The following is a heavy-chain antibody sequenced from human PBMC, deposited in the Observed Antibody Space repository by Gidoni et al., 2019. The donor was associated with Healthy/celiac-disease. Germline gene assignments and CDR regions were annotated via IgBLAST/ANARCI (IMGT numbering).Heavy chain of an antibody. D-gene: IGHD2-15*01. CDR1: GYTFTCYY. CDR2: INPNSGGT. Sequence: HVQLVQSGAQVKKPGASVKVSCKASGYTFTCYYMPWVRQAPGQGLEWLGWINPNSGGTNNAQKFQGRVTMTRDTSISTAYMELSRLRSDDTAVYYCARGPRDIVVVVASDYWGQGTLVTVSS. V-gene: IGHV1-2*02. CDR3: ARGPRDIVVVVASDY. J-gene: IGHJ4*02.